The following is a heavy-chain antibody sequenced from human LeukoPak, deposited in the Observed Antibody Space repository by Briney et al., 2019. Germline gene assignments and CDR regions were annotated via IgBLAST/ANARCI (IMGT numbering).Heavy chain of an antibody. CDR1: GGSISSSSYY. V-gene: IGHV4-61*05. CDR2: IYYSGST. J-gene: IGHJ4*02. CDR3: ARKNYDILTGYSYYFDY. D-gene: IGHD3-9*01. Sequence: SETLSLTCTVSGGSISSSSYYWGWIRQPPGKGLEWIGYIYYSGSTNYNPSLKSRVTISVDTSKNQFSLKLSSVTAADTAVYYCARKNYDILTGYSYYFDYWGQGTLVTVSS.